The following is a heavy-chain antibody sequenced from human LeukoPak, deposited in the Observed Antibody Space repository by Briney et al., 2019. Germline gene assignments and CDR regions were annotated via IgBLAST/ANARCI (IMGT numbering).Heavy chain of an antibody. D-gene: IGHD1-1*01. Sequence: KTSETLSLTCTVSGGSISSYYWSWIRQPPGKGLEWIGYIHYSGSTNYKPSLKSRVTISLDTSKNQFSLRLSSVTAADTAVYFCARGRVSSSTWYSTYYYYFYMDVWGKGTTVTVSS. CDR1: GGSISSYY. V-gene: IGHV4-59*01. CDR3: ARGRVSSSTWYSTYYYYFYMDV. J-gene: IGHJ6*03. CDR2: IHYSGST.